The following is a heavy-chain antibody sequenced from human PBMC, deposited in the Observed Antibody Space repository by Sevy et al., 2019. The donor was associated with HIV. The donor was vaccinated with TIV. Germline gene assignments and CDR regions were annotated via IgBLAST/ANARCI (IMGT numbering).Heavy chain of an antibody. CDR3: ARGLQWPPGGDSDY. CDR2: ISAYNGNT. Sequence: ASVKVSCKASGYTFTSYGISWVRQAPGEGLEWMGGISAYNGNTNYAQKLQGRVTMTTDTSTSTAYMELRSLRSDDTAVYYCARGLQWPPGGDSDYWGQGTLVTVSS. V-gene: IGHV1-18*04. D-gene: IGHD6-19*01. J-gene: IGHJ4*02. CDR1: GYTFTSYG.